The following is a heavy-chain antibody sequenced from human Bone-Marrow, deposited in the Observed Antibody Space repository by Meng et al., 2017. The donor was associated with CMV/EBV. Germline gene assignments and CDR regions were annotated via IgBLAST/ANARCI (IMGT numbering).Heavy chain of an antibody. CDR2: INSDGSST. J-gene: IGHJ4*02. D-gene: IGHD3-16*02. Sequence: GESLKISCAASGFTFSSYWMHWVRQAPGKGPVWVSRINSDGSSTSYADSVKGRFTISRDNAKNTLYLQMNSLRAEDTAVYYCARDRGYDYVWGSYRYEGPFDYWGQGTLVTVSS. V-gene: IGHV3-74*01. CDR1: GFTFSSYW. CDR3: ARDRGYDYVWGSYRYEGPFDY.